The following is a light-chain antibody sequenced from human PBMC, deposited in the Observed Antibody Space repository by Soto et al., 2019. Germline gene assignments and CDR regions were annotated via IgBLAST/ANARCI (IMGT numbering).Light chain of an antibody. CDR3: QQYDVLPWT. Sequence: DLQMTQSPSSLSASVGDRVTITCQASQDITNFLNWYQQKPGKAPKLLIYVASNLETGVPSRFSGSGSGTDFSFTISSPQPEDIATYYCQQYDVLPWTFGQGTTVEVK. J-gene: IGKJ1*01. CDR1: QDITNF. V-gene: IGKV1-33*01. CDR2: VAS.